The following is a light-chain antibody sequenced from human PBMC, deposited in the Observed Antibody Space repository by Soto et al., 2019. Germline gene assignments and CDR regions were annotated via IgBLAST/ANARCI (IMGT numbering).Light chain of an antibody. Sequence: DIQMTQSPSTLSGSVGDRVTITCRASQTISSWLAWYQQKPGKAPKLLIYKASTLKSGVPSRFSGSGSGTEFILIISSLQHDDFETYYCQHNNSYSEAFGQGTKVELK. J-gene: IGKJ1*01. CDR1: QTISSW. CDR2: KAS. CDR3: QHNNSYSEA. V-gene: IGKV1-5*03.